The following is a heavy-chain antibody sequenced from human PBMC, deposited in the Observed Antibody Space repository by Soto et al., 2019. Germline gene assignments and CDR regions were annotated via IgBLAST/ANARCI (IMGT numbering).Heavy chain of an antibody. V-gene: IGHV3-48*01. J-gene: IGHJ6*03. D-gene: IGHD6-6*01. CDR3: ARGEVADQSYSSSGSYYYYYMDV. CDR1: GFTFSSYS. Sequence: QLGGSLRLSCAASGFTFSSYSMNWVRQAPGKGLEWVSYISSSSSTIYYADSVKGRFTISRDNAKNSLYLQMNSLRAEDTAVYYCARGEVADQSYSSSGSYYYYYMDVWGKGTTVTVSS. CDR2: ISSSSSTI.